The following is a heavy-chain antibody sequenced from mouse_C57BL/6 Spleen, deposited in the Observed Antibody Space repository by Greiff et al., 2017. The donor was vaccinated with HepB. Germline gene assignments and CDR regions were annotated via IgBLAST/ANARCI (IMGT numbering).Heavy chain of an antibody. Sequence: VQLQQSGAELVKPGASVKLSCKASGYTFTSYWMHWVKQRPGQGLEWIGMIHPNSGSTNYNEKFKSKATLTVDKSSSTAYMQLSSLTSEDSAVYYCARCDGTGTFAYWGQGTLVTVSA. V-gene: IGHV1-64*01. D-gene: IGHD4-1*01. J-gene: IGHJ3*01. CDR1: GYTFTSYW. CDR2: IHPNSGST. CDR3: ARCDGTGTFAY.